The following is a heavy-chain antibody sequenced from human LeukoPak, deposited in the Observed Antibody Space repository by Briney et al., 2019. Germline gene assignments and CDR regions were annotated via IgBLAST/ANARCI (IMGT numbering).Heavy chain of an antibody. D-gene: IGHD5-18*01. CDR2: ISGTGGST. V-gene: IGHV3-23*01. Sequence: TGGSLRLSCEVSGFTYSSYAVRWVRQAPGKGLEWVSSISGTGGSTYYADSVKGRFTISRDNSKHTVFLQMNSLRAEDTAIYYCAKDLGYSYGRYFDYWGQGTLVTVSS. CDR1: GFTYSSYA. J-gene: IGHJ4*02. CDR3: AKDLGYSYGRYFDY.